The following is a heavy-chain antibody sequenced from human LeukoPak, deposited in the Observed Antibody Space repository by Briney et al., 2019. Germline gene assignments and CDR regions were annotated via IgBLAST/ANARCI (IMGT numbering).Heavy chain of an antibody. D-gene: IGHD2-8*01. CDR1: GYTFTSYG. J-gene: IGHJ4*02. CDR2: ISAYNGST. CDR3: ASTDCNNGVCSPSDY. Sequence: ASVKVSCKASGYTFTSYGISWVRQAPGQGLEWMGWISAYNGSTNYAQKLQGRVTMTTDTSTSTAYMELRSLRSDDTAVYYCASTDCNNGVCSPSDYWGRGTLVTVSS. V-gene: IGHV1-18*01.